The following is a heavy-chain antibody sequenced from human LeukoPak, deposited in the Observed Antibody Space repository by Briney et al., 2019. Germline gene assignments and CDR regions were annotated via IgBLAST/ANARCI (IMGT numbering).Heavy chain of an antibody. CDR3: ARTLEYFYDSGRNSNCFDP. J-gene: IGHJ5*02. Sequence: SETLSLTCTVSSDSITSSSWSWIRQPPGKGLEWIGYINYIGTTNYNPSLKSRVTISLDTSKNQFYLKVSSVTAADTAVYYCARTLEYFYDSGRNSNCFDPWGQGTLVTVSS. V-gene: IGHV4-59*08. CDR2: INYIGTT. D-gene: IGHD3-10*01. CDR1: SDSITSSS.